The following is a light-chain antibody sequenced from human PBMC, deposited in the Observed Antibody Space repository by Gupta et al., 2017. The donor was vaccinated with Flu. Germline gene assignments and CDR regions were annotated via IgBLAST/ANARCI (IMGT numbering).Light chain of an antibody. CDR2: DAS. J-gene: IGKJ2*01. CDR3: QQRSDLPMYT. V-gene: IGKV3-11*01. CDR1: QSVGTF. Sequence: EIVLTQSPATLSLSPGERAILSCRASQSVGTFLAWYQQKRGQAPRLLMYDASRRVAGIPARFSGSGSGTDFTLTICTLEPEDFAVYYCQQRSDLPMYTFGQGTKLEIK.